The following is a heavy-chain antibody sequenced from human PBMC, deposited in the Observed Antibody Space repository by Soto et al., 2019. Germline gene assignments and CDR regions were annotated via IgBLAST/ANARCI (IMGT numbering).Heavy chain of an antibody. Sequence: PSKTLSLTCTLSVGAVKAPDWWNVVRQSPEKGLEWIAEVHISGHSNYNPSLRSRVSVSIDSSKNQFYLNLNSVTAADTAIYYCARVRQGCSANNCYFDPWGQGTQVTVSS. J-gene: IGHJ5*01. CDR3: ARVRQGCSANNCYFDP. V-gene: IGHV4-4*02. CDR1: VGAVKAPDW. CDR2: VHISGHS. D-gene: IGHD1-1*01.